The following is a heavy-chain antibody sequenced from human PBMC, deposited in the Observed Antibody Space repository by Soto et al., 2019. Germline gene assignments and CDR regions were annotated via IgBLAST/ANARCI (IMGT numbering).Heavy chain of an antibody. CDR1: GYTFTSYY. CDR2: INPSGGST. CDR3: ARVGSAGESPYYYYYYMDV. D-gene: IGHD3-10*01. Sequence: GASVKVSCKASGYTFTSYYMHWVRQAPGQGLEWMGIINPSGGSTSYAQKFQGRVTMTRDTSTSTVYMELSSLRSEDTAVYYCARVGSAGESPYYYYYYMDVWGKGTTVTVSS. V-gene: IGHV1-46*03. J-gene: IGHJ6*03.